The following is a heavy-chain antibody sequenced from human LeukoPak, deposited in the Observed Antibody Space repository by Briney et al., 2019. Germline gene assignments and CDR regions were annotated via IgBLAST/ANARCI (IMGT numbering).Heavy chain of an antibody. CDR2: IYSGGST. CDR3: AEGAGSSWFTD. Sequence: GGSLRLSCAASGFTVSSNYMSWVRQAPGKGLEWVSVIYSGGSTYYADSVRGRFTISRDNSKNTLYLQMNSLRADDTALYFCAEGAGSSWFTDWGQGTLVTVSS. J-gene: IGHJ4*02. CDR1: GFTVSSNY. D-gene: IGHD6-13*01. V-gene: IGHV3-53*01.